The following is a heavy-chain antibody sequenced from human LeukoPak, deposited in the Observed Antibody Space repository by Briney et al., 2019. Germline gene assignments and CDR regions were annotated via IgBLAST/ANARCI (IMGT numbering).Heavy chain of an antibody. CDR3: ATAVHRVLGLFDY. D-gene: IGHD1-1*01. CDR2: FSAYNGNT. Sequence: GASVKVSCTASGYTFTSYGISWVRRAPGQGLGGWGWFSAYNGNTNYAQKHTGSVTMTTTPSTSTTYMELMSLRSDDTAVYYCATAVHRVLGLFDYWGQGTLVTVSS. J-gene: IGHJ4*02. CDR1: GYTFTSYG. V-gene: IGHV1-18*01.